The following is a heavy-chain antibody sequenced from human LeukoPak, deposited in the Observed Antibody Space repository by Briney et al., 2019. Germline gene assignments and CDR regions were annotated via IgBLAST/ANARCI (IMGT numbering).Heavy chain of an antibody. V-gene: IGHV3-33*08. CDR1: GFTFSSYG. CDR3: ARGGSGYCSGGSCARFSYYYYYMDV. D-gene: IGHD2-15*01. J-gene: IGHJ6*03. Sequence: GGSLRLSCAASGFTFSSYGMYWVRQGPGKGLGRVAVLWYVGSIKYYVDSVKGRFTISRDNSKNTLYLQMNSLRAEDTAVYYCARGGSGYCSGGSCARFSYYYYYMDVWGKGTTVTVSS. CDR2: LWYVGSIK.